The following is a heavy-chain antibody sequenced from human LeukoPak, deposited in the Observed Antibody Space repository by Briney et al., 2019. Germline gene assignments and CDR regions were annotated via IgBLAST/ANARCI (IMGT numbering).Heavy chain of an antibody. CDR2: INPSSGGT. D-gene: IGHD3-10*01. CDR1: GYTFIGYY. J-gene: IGHJ3*02. V-gene: IGHV1-2*02. Sequence: VASVKVSCKASGYTFIGYYIHWVRQAPGQGLEWMGWINPSSGGTNYAQKFQGRVTMTRDTSITTAYMELSRLRSDDTAVYYCASGREYYGSGSHDDAFDIWGQGTMVTVSS. CDR3: ASGREYYGSGSHDDAFDI.